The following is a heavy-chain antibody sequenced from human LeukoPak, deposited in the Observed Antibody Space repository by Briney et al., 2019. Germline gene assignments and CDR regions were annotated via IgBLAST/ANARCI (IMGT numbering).Heavy chain of an antibody. Sequence: GGSLRLSCTASGFTFNNAWMSWVRQAPGKGLEWVGRIKSKADGGTTDYAAPVQGRFTISRDDSKKTLYLQMNSLKTKDTAEYYCTTLWYYYDSSDYWGQGTLVTVSS. CDR2: IKSKADGGTT. V-gene: IGHV3-15*01. CDR1: GFTFNNAW. CDR3: TTLWYYYDSSDY. J-gene: IGHJ4*02. D-gene: IGHD3-22*01.